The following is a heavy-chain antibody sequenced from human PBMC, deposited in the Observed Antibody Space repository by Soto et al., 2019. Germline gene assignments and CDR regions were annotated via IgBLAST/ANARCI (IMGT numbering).Heavy chain of an antibody. CDR3: ARPPRDLWSGYSTYFDY. Sequence: GGSLRLSCEGSGFPFSSYAIHSVRQTPGKGLEWVAVISYHGSITYYSDSVKGRFTISRDTPTYTVYLQLNGLRGDDTAVYYCARPPRDLWSGYSTYFDYWGQGTLVTVSS. CDR1: GFPFSSYA. J-gene: IGHJ4*02. CDR2: ISYHGSIT. D-gene: IGHD3-3*01. V-gene: IGHV3-30-3*01.